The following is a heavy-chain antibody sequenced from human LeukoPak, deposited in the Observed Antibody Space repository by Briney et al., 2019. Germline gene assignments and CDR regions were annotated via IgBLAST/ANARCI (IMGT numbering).Heavy chain of an antibody. V-gene: IGHV3-30*03. D-gene: IGHD3-3*01. CDR1: GFTFSTSA. CDR3: ARGNDTKPFWSGYWVDV. CDR2: ISYDESNK. Sequence: GRSLRPSGAASGFTFSTSAMPWVPKAPGKGRKWLAAISYDESNKYYADSVKGRFTNSRDNSKDTLYLQMDSLKDEDTAVYYCARGNDTKPFWSGYWVDVWGQGTTVTVSS. J-gene: IGHJ6*02.